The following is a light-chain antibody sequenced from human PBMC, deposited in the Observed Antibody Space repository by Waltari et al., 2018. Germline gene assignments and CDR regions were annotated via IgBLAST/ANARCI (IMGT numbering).Light chain of an antibody. Sequence: EMVMTHSPATLSLSPGEGATLSCSASQTVSSNLAWYQQEPGQAPRLLIYGASTRATGIPSRFSGSGSRTDFTLTISSLQSEDFAVYYCQQYNNWPFSFGQGTRLEIK. CDR3: QQYNNWPFS. V-gene: IGKV3-15*01. CDR1: QTVSSN. J-gene: IGKJ5*01. CDR2: GAS.